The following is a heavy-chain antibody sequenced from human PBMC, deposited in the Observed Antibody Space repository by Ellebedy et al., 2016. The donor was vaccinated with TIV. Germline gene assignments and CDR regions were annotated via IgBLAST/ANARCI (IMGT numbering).Heavy chain of an antibody. CDR3: ARALGSGMFDY. CDR1: GGALNPYY. D-gene: IGHD3-10*02. CDR2: IYYRGTT. Sequence: MPSETLSLTCSVSGGALNPYYWSWIRQSPGKGLEWIGYIYYRGTTNYNPSLTSRVTISVDTSTNQFSLRLSSVTAADTAVYHCARALGSGMFDYWGQGTLVTVSS. J-gene: IGHJ4*02. V-gene: IGHV4-59*01.